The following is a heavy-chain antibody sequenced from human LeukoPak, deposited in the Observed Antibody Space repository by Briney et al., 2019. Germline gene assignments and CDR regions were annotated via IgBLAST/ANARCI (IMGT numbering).Heavy chain of an antibody. D-gene: IGHD3-16*01. V-gene: IGHV3-7*01. J-gene: IGHJ4*02. Sequence: PGGSLRLSCVTSGFIFSSYGIHWVRQAPGKGLEWVANINQDGSEKNCLDSVKGRFTISRDNAQNSLYLQMNGLRVEDTAVYYCTRRLDEWGQGTLVTVSS. CDR2: INQDGSEK. CDR1: GFIFSSYG. CDR3: TRRLDE.